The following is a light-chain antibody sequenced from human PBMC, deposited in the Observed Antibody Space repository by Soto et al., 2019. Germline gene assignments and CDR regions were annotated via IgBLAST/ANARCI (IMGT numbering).Light chain of an antibody. Sequence: EIVLTQSPATLSLSPVERATLSCRASQSVSSYLAWYQQKPGQAPRLLIYDASNRATGIPARFSGSGSGTDFTLTISSLEPEDFAVYYCQQRSNWPPGLTFGGGTKVDI. CDR2: DAS. CDR1: QSVSSY. J-gene: IGKJ4*01. V-gene: IGKV3-11*01. CDR3: QQRSNWPPGLT.